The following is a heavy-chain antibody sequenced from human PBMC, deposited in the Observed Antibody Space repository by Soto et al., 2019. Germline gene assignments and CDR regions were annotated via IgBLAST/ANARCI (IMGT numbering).Heavy chain of an antibody. CDR3: ARDPCYDSSYGPYYYYGMDV. CDR1: GGSISSGDYY. V-gene: IGHV4-30-4*01. CDR2: IYYSGST. Sequence: SETLSLTCTVSGGSISSGDYYWSWIRQPPGKGLEWIGYIYYSGSTYYNPSLKSRVTISVDTSKNQFSLKLSSVTAADTAVYYCARDPCYDSSYGPYYYYGMDVWGQGTTVTVSS. D-gene: IGHD3-22*01. J-gene: IGHJ6*02.